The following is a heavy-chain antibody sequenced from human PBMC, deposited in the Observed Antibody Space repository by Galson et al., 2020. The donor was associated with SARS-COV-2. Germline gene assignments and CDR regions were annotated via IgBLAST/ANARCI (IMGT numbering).Heavy chain of an antibody. Sequence: GGSLRLSCTASGFTFGDYAMSWFRQAPGKGLEWVGFIRSTAYGGTTEYAASVKGRFTISRDDSKSIAYLQMNSLKTEDTAVYYCTRDDFWSGYYRHWGQGTLVTVSS. D-gene: IGHD3-3*01. CDR2: IRSTAYGGTT. V-gene: IGHV3-49*03. CDR3: TRDDFWSGYYRH. J-gene: IGHJ4*02. CDR1: GFTFGDYA.